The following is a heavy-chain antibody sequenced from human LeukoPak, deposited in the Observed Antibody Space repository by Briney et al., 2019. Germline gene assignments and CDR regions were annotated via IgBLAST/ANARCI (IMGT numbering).Heavy chain of an antibody. CDR2: ISGSGGST. CDR1: GFTFSSYA. J-gene: IGHJ4*02. CDR3: ARPTPHYYDSSGYPLPFDY. V-gene: IGHV3-23*01. D-gene: IGHD3-22*01. Sequence: GGSLRLSCAASGFTFSSYAMSWVRQAPGKGLEWVSAISGSGGSTYYADSVKGRFTISRDNSKNTLYLQMNSLRAEDTAVYYCARPTPHYYDSSGYPLPFDYWGQGTPVTVSS.